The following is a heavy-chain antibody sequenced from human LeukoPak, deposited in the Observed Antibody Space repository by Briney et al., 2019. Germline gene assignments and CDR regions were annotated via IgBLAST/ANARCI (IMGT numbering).Heavy chain of an antibody. J-gene: IGHJ4*02. CDR3: ARDDHSSSWQYYFDY. D-gene: IGHD6-13*01. V-gene: IGHV4-39*07. CDR1: GGSISSSSYY. Sequence: SETLSLTSTVSGGSISSSSYYWGWIRQPPGKGLEWIGSIYYSGSTYYNPSLKSRVTISVDTSKNQFSLKLSSVTAADTAVYYCARDDHSSSWQYYFDYWGQGTLVTVSS. CDR2: IYYSGST.